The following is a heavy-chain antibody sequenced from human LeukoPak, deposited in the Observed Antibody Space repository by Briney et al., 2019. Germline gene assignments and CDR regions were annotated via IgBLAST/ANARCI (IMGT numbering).Heavy chain of an antibody. J-gene: IGHJ4*02. CDR3: ATDSAGDSVEFDY. CDR1: GYTLTELS. Sequence: ASVKVSCKVSGYTLTELSMHWVRQAPGEGLEWMGGFDPEDGEAIYEQQLQGRVTMTEDTSTDTAYMELNSLRSEDTAVYYCATDSAGDSVEFDYWGQGALVTVSS. D-gene: IGHD6-13*01. V-gene: IGHV1-24*01. CDR2: FDPEDGEA.